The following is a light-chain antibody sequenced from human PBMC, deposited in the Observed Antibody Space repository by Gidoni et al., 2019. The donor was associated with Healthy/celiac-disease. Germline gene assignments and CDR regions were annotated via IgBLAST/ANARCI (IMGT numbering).Light chain of an antibody. CDR3: QQRYSTPPF. Sequence: DIQMPQSPSSLSASVGDRVTITCRASQSISSYLNWYQQKPGKAPKLLIYAASSLQSGVPSRFSGSGSGTDFTLTISSLQPEDFATYYCQQRYSTPPFFXQXTKLEIK. CDR1: QSISSY. CDR2: AAS. V-gene: IGKV1-39*01. J-gene: IGKJ2*01.